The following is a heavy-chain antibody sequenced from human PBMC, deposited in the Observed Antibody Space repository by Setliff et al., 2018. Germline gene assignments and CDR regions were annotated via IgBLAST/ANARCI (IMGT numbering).Heavy chain of an antibody. CDR2: MFPANSDT. V-gene: IGHV5-51*01. Sequence: PGESLKISCKGSGYSFTSYWIGWVRQMPGKGLEWVGIMFPANSDTRYSPSFEGQVTMSADNSINTAYLQWNSLKASDTAIYYCARRVSVTGKEFDSWGQGTLVTVS. CDR3: ARRVSVTGKEFDS. J-gene: IGHJ4*02. CDR1: GYSFTSYW. D-gene: IGHD6-19*01.